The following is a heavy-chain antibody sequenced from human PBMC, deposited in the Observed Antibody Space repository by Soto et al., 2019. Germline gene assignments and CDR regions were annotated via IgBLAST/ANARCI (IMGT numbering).Heavy chain of an antibody. J-gene: IGHJ3*02. CDR2: ISAYNGNT. CDR3: ARVGGGSGYSWAPSAFDI. CDR1: GYAFTSYG. D-gene: IGHD3-22*01. V-gene: IGHV1-18*01. Sequence: ASVKVSCKASGYAFTSYGISWVRQAPGQGLEWMGWISAYNGNTNYAQKLQGRVTMTTDTSTSTAYMELRSLRSDDTAVYYCARVGGGSGYSWAPSAFDIWGQGTMLTVSS.